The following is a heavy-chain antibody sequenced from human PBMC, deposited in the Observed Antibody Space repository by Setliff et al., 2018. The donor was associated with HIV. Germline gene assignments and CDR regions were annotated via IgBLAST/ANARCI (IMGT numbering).Heavy chain of an antibody. CDR3: ARHPREETQRNYKFDS. CDR2: IYSTGSI. D-gene: IGHD1-7*01. J-gene: IGHJ4*02. CDR1: GGSINKYY. V-gene: IGHV4-4*07. Sequence: KASETLSLTCTVSGGSINKYYWSWIRQSAGRGLEWIGRIYSTGSINYNPSLKSRVTMSVDTAKNQFSLNLTSVTAADTAIYYCARHPREETQRNYKFDSWGQGTLVTVSS.